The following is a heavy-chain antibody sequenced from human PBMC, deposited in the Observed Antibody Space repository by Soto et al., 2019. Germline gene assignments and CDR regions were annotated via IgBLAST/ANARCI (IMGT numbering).Heavy chain of an antibody. V-gene: IGHV1-24*01. CDR2: FDPEDGET. Sequence: ASVKVSCKVSGYTLTELSMHWVRQAPGKGLEWMGGFDPEDGETIYAQKFQGRVTMTEDTSTDTAYMELSSLRSEDTAVYYCATVALGDNTNQYYYYGMDVWGQGTTGTVSS. CDR1: GYTLTELS. D-gene: IGHD1-26*01. CDR3: ATVALGDNTNQYYYYGMDV. J-gene: IGHJ6*02.